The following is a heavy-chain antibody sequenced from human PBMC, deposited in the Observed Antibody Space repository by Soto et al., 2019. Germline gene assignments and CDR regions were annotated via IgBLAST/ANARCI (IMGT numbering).Heavy chain of an antibody. J-gene: IGHJ4*02. Sequence: SVKVSCKASGFTFTDSVMQRVRQARGQRLEWIGWIVVGSGNTNYAQTFQERVSITRDMTTSTAYMELSSLRSEDTAVYYCAARSWIQLWEYDYWGQGTLVTVSS. CDR2: IVVGSGNT. CDR3: AARSWIQLWEYDY. D-gene: IGHD5-18*01. CDR1: GFTFTDSV. V-gene: IGHV1-58*02.